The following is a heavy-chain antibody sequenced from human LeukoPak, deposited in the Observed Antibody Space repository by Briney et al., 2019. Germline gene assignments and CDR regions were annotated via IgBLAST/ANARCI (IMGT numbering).Heavy chain of an antibody. Sequence: GGSLRLSCAASGFTFSSYEMNWVRQAPGKGLEWVSYISSSGSTTYYADSVKGRFTISRDNAKNSLYLQMNSLRAEDTAVYYCARDGFIAVAGTGRGDFDYWGQGTLVTVSS. CDR1: GFTFSSYE. V-gene: IGHV3-48*03. D-gene: IGHD6-19*01. CDR2: ISSSGSTT. CDR3: ARDGFIAVAGTGRGDFDY. J-gene: IGHJ4*02.